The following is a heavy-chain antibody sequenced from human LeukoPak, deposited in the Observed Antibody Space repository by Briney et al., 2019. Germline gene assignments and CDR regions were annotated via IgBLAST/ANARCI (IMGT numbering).Heavy chain of an antibody. CDR1: GGSISSGDYY. J-gene: IGHJ4*02. CDR3: ARDSTVYYGSGSYSSYYFDY. V-gene: IGHV4-30-4*01. CDR2: IYYNGST. Sequence: KPSETLSLTCTVSGGSISSGDYYWSWIRQPPGKGLEWIGYIYYNGSTYYNPSLKSRVTISVDTSKNQFSLKLSSVTAADTAVYYCARDSTVYYGSGSYSSYYFDYWGQGTLVTVSS. D-gene: IGHD3-10*01.